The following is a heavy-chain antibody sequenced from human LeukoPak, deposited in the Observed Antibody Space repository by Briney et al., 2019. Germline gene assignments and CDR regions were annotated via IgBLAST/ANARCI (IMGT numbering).Heavy chain of an antibody. CDR1: GYTFTGYY. D-gene: IGHD1-26*01. J-gene: IGHJ4*02. V-gene: IGHV1-2*02. CDR2: INPNSGGI. Sequence: ASVKVSCKASGYTFTGYYMHWVREAPGHGLEWRGWINPNSGGIIYAQKFQGRVTMTRDTSISSAYMELSRLRSDDTAVYSCARVRIVGATQGSRGALGYWGQGHLVPVSS. CDR3: ARVRIVGATQGSRGALGY.